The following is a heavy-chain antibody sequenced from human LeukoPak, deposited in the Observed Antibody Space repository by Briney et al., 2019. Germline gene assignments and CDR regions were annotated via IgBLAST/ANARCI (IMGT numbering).Heavy chain of an antibody. D-gene: IGHD3-22*01. V-gene: IGHV1-18*01. CDR2: ISAHNGNT. Sequence: GASVKVSCKTSGHTFTNFGISWVRQAPGQGLEWMGWISAHNGNTIYSQKIQGRVTMTTDTSTNTANMELRSLRSEDTAVYYCASGSGGYYSDGSGFYSLWGQGTLVIVSS. CDR3: ASGSGGYYSDGSGFYSL. CDR1: GHTFTNFG. J-gene: IGHJ4*02.